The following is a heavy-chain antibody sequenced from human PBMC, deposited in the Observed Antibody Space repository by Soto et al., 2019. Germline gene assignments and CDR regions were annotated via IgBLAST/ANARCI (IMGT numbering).Heavy chain of an antibody. D-gene: IGHD2-15*01. V-gene: IGHV3-30*18. Sequence: VQLVESGGGVVQPGRSLRLSCAASGFTFSSYGMHWVRQAPGKGLEWVAVISYDGSNKYYADSVKGRFTISRDNSKNTLYLQMNSLRAEDTAVYYCAKDHGSCIPSYLVAATIATYGECAFDIWGQGTMVTVSS. J-gene: IGHJ3*02. CDR2: ISYDGSNK. CDR3: AKDHGSCIPSYLVAATIATYGECAFDI. CDR1: GFTFSSYG.